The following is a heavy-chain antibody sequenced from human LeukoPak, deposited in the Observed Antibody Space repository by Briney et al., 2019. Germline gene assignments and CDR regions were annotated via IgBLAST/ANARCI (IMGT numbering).Heavy chain of an antibody. CDR2: INSDGSST. CDR1: GFTFSSYW. CDR3: ARVAAWDSSGYLFDY. J-gene: IGHJ4*02. V-gene: IGHV3-74*01. Sequence: GGSLRLSCAASGFTFSSYWMHWVRQAPGKGLVWVSRINSDGSSTSYADSVKGRFTISRENAKKMLYLQMNSLRAEDTAVYYCARVAAWDSSGYLFDYWGQGTLVTVPS. D-gene: IGHD3-22*01.